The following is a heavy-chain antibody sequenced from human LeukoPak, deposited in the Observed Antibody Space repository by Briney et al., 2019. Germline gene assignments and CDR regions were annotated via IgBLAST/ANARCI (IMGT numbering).Heavy chain of an antibody. D-gene: IGHD4-17*01. CDR1: GGSFSGYY. CDR2: INHSGST. V-gene: IGHV4-34*01. Sequence: PSETLSLTCAVYGGSFSGYYWSWIRQPPGKGLEWIGEINHSGSTNYNPSLKSRVTISVDTSKNQFSLKLSSVTAADTAVYYCARSGSTVTTGNDYWGQGTLVTVSS. CDR3: ARSGSTVTTGNDY. J-gene: IGHJ4*02.